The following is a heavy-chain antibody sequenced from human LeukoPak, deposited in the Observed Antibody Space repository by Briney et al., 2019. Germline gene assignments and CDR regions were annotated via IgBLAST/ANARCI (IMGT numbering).Heavy chain of an antibody. D-gene: IGHD5-12*01. CDR1: GFNFIDYS. CDR3: ARDHRYAFDN. CDR2: IGISSGNT. J-gene: IGHJ4*01. Sequence: GGSLRLSCAASGFNFIDYSMNWVRQDPGKGLEWISYIGISSGNTKYADSVKGRFTISRDKARNSLYLQMNSLRVEDTAMYYCARDHRYAFDNWGHGTLVTVSS. V-gene: IGHV3-48*01.